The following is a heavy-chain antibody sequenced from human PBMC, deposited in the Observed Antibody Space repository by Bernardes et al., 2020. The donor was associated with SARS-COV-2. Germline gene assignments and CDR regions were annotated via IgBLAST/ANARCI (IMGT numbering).Heavy chain of an antibody. Sequence: GGSLRLSCAASGFTFSSYAMSWVRQAPGKGLEWVSAISGSGGSTYYADSVKGRFTISRDNSKNTLYLQMNSLRAEDTAVYYCAKSSHSGSYPGGWFDPWGQGTLVTVSS. CDR1: GFTFSSYA. V-gene: IGHV3-23*01. CDR3: AKSSHSGSYPGGWFDP. CDR2: ISGSGGST. J-gene: IGHJ5*02. D-gene: IGHD1-26*01.